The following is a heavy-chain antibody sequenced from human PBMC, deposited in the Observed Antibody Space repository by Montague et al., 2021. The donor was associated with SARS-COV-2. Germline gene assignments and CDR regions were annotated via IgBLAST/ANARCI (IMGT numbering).Heavy chain of an antibody. CDR1: GGSISCGGYF. V-gene: IGHV4-31*03. CDR2: IDTSGTT. Sequence: TLSLTCTVSGGSISCGGYFWNWIRQHAGKGLEWIGHIDTSGTTHYNPSLKSRVTLSVDTSKNQFSLNVRSATAADTALYYCAKDPGDIDVWGQGTMVNVSS. CDR3: AKDPGDIDV. J-gene: IGHJ6*02. D-gene: IGHD7-27*01.